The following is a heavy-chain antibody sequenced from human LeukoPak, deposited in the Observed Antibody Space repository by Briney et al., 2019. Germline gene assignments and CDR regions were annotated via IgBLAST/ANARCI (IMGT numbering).Heavy chain of an antibody. CDR3: ARDWGAAAGYYYGMDV. CDR1: GYTFTSCG. CDR2: ISAYNGNT. D-gene: IGHD6-13*01. J-gene: IGHJ6*04. V-gene: IGHV1-18*04. Sequence: EASVKVSCKASGYTFTSCGISWVRQAPGQGLEWMGWISAYNGNTNYAQKLQGRVTMTTDTSTSTAYMELRSPRSDDTAVYYCARDWGAAAGYYYGMDVWGKGTTVTVSS.